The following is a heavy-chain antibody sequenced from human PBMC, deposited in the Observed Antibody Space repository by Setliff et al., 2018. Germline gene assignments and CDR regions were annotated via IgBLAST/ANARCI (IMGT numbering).Heavy chain of an antibody. Sequence: SETLSLTCIVSGASITSDAYYWGWIRQPPGKGLEWIGRTYYRGDTYYNASLKGRLTISVDTAQNQFSLKLTSVTAADTAVYYCARTGTYRYFDYWGQGTRVTVS. J-gene: IGHJ4*02. CDR3: ARTGTYRYFDY. D-gene: IGHD1-1*01. CDR1: GASITSDAYY. V-gene: IGHV4-39*01. CDR2: TYYRGDT.